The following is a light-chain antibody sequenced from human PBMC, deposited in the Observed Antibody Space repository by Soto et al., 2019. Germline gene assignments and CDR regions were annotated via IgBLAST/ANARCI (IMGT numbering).Light chain of an antibody. CDR2: RNS. V-gene: IGLV1-40*01. CDR3: QSCDSSLSGSGV. Sequence: QSVLTQPPSVSGAPGQRVTISCTGSSSHIGAGYDVHWYQQLPGTAPKLLIYRNSNRPSGVPDRFSGSKSGTSASLAITGLQAEDEADYYCQSCDSSLSGSGVFGTGTKVTVL. CDR1: SSHIGAGYD. J-gene: IGLJ1*01.